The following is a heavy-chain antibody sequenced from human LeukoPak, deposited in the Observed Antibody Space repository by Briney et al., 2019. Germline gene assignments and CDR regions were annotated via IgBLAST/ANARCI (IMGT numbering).Heavy chain of an antibody. J-gene: IGHJ5*02. CDR1: GGSITSNSYY. V-gene: IGHV4-39*07. D-gene: IGHD6-13*01. CDR3: AREYRSSWYLNWFDP. CDR2: IYNSGST. Sequence: SETLSLTCTVSGGSITSNSYYWGWLRQSPGRGLEWVGSIYNSGSTYYNPSLKSRVTISIDTSKNQFSLKLSSVTAADTAVYYCAREYRSSWYLNWFDPWGQGTLVTVSS.